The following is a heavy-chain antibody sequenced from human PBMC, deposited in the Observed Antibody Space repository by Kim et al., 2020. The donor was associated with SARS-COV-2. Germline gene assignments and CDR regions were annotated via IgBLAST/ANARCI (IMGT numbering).Heavy chain of an antibody. D-gene: IGHD3-9*01. CDR3: ARGRADDDWSKHPMFDS. V-gene: IGHV3-74*01. CDR2: IRKDGSDT. CDR1: GFPFSNHW. J-gene: IGHJ4*02. Sequence: GGSLRLSCAASGFPFSNHWMHWVRQAPGKGLVWVSRIRKDGSDTKYADSVRGRFIISRDNAKNILYLQMNSMRVEDTALYYCARGRADDDWSKHPMFDSWGQGTQVTVSS.